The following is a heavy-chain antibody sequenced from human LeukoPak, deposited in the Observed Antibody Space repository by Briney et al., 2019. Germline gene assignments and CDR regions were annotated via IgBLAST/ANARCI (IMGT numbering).Heavy chain of an antibody. CDR1: GFTFSSYW. V-gene: IGHV3-7*01. Sequence: GGSLRLSCAASGFTFSSYWMSWVRQAPGKGLEWVANIKQDGSEKYYVDSVKGRFTISRDNAKNSLYLQMNSLRAEDTAVYYCARRARYCSSTSCYFLHYYYYYMDVWGKGTTVTISS. CDR3: ARRARYCSSTSCYFLHYYYYYMDV. D-gene: IGHD2-2*01. CDR2: IKQDGSEK. J-gene: IGHJ6*03.